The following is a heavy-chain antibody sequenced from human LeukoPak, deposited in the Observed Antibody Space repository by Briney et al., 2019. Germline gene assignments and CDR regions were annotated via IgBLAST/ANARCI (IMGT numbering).Heavy chain of an antibody. CDR3: ARDRGSSGYHFDY. CDR2: ISTTSSSTI. CDR1: GFTFSDYS. J-gene: IGHJ4*02. Sequence: GGSLRLSCAASGFTFSDYSMNWVRQAPGKGPEWVSYISTTSSSTIYYADSVKGRFTISRDNAKNSLYLQMNSLRAEDTAVYYCARDRGSSGYHFDYWGQGTLVTVSS. D-gene: IGHD3-22*01. V-gene: IGHV3-48*01.